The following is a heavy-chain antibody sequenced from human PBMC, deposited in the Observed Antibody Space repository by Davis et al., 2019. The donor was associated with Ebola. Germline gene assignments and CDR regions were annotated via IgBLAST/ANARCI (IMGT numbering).Heavy chain of an antibody. V-gene: IGHV4-34*01. Sequence: PGGSLRLSCAASGFTFSSYAMSWIRQPPGKGLEWIGEINHSGRTNYNPSLKSRVTISVDTSKNQFSLKLSSVTAADTAVYYCARSGYGDSWGQGTLVTVSS. J-gene: IGHJ4*02. CDR3: ARSGYGDS. CDR1: GFTFSSYA. D-gene: IGHD4-17*01. CDR2: INHSGRT.